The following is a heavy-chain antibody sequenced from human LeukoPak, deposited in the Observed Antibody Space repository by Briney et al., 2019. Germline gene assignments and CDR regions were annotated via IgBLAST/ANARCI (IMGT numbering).Heavy chain of an antibody. CDR2: IYNSVST. CDR3: ARGKDYYDSGSYYYENGFDY. D-gene: IGHD3-10*01. J-gene: IGHJ4*02. CDR1: GLSISSYY. Sequence: PSETLSLTCTVSGLSISSYYWSWIRQPPGKGLEWIGYIYNSVSTNYNPSLKSRVTISVDTSKNQFSLKLSSVTAADTAVYYCARGKDYYDSGSYYYENGFDYWGQGALVTVSS. V-gene: IGHV4-59*01.